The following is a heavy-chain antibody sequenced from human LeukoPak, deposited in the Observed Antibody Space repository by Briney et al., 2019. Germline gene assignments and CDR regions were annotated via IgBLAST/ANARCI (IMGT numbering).Heavy chain of an antibody. Sequence: HPGRSLRLSCAASGFTFSSYAMHWVRQAPGKGLEWVAGISYDGSNKYYADSVKGRFTISRDNSENTLYLQMNSLRAEDTAVYYCARDAQSYGSGSYGDYWGQGTLVTVSS. V-gene: IGHV3-30*04. CDR1: GFTFSSYA. CDR2: ISYDGSNK. D-gene: IGHD3-10*01. J-gene: IGHJ4*02. CDR3: ARDAQSYGSGSYGDY.